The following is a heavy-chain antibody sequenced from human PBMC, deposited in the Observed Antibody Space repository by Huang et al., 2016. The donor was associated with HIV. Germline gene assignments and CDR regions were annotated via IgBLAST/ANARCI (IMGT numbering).Heavy chain of an antibody. D-gene: IGHD3-22*01. CDR3: TRGSAYFYAFDI. CDR1: TFAISNYW. V-gene: IGHV3-74*01. Sequence: ESGGGSVQPGGSLRLSCAASTFAISNYWMHWVRQSPGKGLVWVSRSNSDGSSTTYADYVKGRFTISRDNAKNTLSLQMNSLRAEDTAVYYCTRGSAYFYAFDIWGQGTMVTVSS. J-gene: IGHJ3*02. CDR2: SNSDGSST.